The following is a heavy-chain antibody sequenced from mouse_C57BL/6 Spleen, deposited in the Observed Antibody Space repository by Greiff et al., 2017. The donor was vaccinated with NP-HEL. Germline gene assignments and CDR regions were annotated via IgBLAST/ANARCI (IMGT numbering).Heavy chain of an antibody. CDR2: INPNYGTT. J-gene: IGHJ1*03. D-gene: IGHD1-1*01. V-gene: IGHV1-39*01. Sequence: VQLQQSGPELVKPGASVKISCKASGYSFTDYNMNWVKQSNGKSLEWIGVINPNYGTTSYKQKFKGKATLTVDQSSSTAYMQLNSLTSEDSAVYYCASPYYGSSHWYFDVWGTGTTVTVSS. CDR3: ASPYYGSSHWYFDV. CDR1: GYSFTDYN.